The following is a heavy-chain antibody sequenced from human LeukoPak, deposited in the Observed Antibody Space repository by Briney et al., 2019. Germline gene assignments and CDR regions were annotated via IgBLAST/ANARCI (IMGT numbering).Heavy chain of an antibody. CDR3: ARVRDPYYYDSSGFLTGVDY. J-gene: IGHJ4*02. CDR2: ISVSGYST. Sequence: GGSLRLSCAASGFTFSTYAMNWVRQAPGKGLEWVSVISVSGYSTYYADSVKGRFTISRDNAKNSLYLQMNSLRAEDTAVYYCARVRDPYYYDSSGFLTGVDYWGQGTLVTVSS. D-gene: IGHD3-22*01. CDR1: GFTFSTYA. V-gene: IGHV3-23*01.